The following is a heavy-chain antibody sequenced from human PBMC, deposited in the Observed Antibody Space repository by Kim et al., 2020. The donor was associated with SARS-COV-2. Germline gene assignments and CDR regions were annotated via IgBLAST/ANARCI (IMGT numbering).Heavy chain of an antibody. CDR3: ARASGDGFEVIDY. D-gene: IGHD5-12*01. J-gene: IGHJ4*02. V-gene: IGHV4-31*02. Sequence: YNPSLKSRVTISVDTSKNQFSLKLSSVTAADTAVYYCARASGDGFEVIDYWGQGTLVTVSS.